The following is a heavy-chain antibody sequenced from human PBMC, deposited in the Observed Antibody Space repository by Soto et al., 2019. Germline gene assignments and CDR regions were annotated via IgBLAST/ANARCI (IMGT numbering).Heavy chain of an antibody. D-gene: IGHD2-15*01. Sequence: ASVKVSCKASGYTFTSYAMHWVRQAPGQRLEWMGWINAGNGNTKYSQKFQGRVTITRDTSASTAYMELSSLRSEDTAVYYCARSPSGWLPLYYFDYWGQGTLVTVSS. CDR2: INAGNGNT. V-gene: IGHV1-3*01. J-gene: IGHJ4*02. CDR1: GYTFTSYA. CDR3: ARSPSGWLPLYYFDY.